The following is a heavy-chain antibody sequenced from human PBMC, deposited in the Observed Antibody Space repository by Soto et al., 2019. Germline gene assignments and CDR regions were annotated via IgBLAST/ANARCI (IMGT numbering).Heavy chain of an antibody. D-gene: IGHD5-12*01. Sequence: GGSLRLSCAASGSTFSSYAMSWVRQAPGKGLGWVSAISGSGGSTYYADSVKGRFTISRDNSKNTLYLQINSLRAEDTAVYYCAKDSTYSGYDYNWFDPWGQGTLVTVSS. V-gene: IGHV3-23*01. CDR1: GSTFSSYA. CDR2: ISGSGGST. J-gene: IGHJ5*02. CDR3: AKDSTYSGYDYNWFDP.